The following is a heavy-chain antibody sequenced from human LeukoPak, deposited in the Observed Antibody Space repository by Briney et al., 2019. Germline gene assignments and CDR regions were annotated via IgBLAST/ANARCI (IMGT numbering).Heavy chain of an antibody. V-gene: IGHV4-39*01. CDR3: ARNPYYYDSSGYAFDI. CDR2: IYYSGSS. Sequence: PSETLSLTCTVSGGSISSSSFYWDWIRQPPGKGLEWIGSIYYSGSSYYNPSLKGRVTISVDTSKNQFSLKLSSVTAADTAVYYCARNPYYYDSSGYAFDIWGQGTMVTVSS. D-gene: IGHD3-22*01. CDR1: GGSISSSSFY. J-gene: IGHJ3*02.